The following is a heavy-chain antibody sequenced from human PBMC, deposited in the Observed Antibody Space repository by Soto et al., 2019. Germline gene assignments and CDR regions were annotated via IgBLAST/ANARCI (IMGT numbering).Heavy chain of an antibody. J-gene: IGHJ5*02. Sequence: ASVKVSFKASGYTFTSYGISWVRQAPGQGLEWMGWISAYNGNTNYAQKLQGRVTMTTDTSTSTAYMELRSLRSDDTAVYYCARVTYYYDSSRPSGVWFDPWGQGTLVSVSS. D-gene: IGHD3-22*01. CDR1: GYTFTSYG. CDR2: ISAYNGNT. CDR3: ARVTYYYDSSRPSGVWFDP. V-gene: IGHV1-18*01.